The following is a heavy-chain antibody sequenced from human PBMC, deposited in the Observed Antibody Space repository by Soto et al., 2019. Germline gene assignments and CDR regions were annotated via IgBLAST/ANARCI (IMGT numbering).Heavy chain of an antibody. V-gene: IGHV4-30-2*01. CDR3: AAGGGLPRYY. J-gene: IGHJ4*02. D-gene: IGHD5-12*01. CDR1: GCSISSGGYS. Sequence: TLSLTCAVSGCSISSGGYSWSWIRQPPGKGLEWIGYIYHSGSTYYNPSLKSRVTISVDRSKNQFSLKLSSVTAADTAVYYCAAGGGLPRYYWGQGTLVTAPQ. CDR2: IYHSGST.